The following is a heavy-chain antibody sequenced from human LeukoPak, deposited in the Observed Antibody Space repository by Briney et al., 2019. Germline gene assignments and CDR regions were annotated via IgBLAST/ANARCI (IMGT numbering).Heavy chain of an antibody. Sequence: GGSLRLSCAASGFTFSSYWMNWVRQAPGKGLEWVALISYDGSDKNYADSVKGRFTISRDNSKNTLYMQMNSLRAEDTAVYYCAKGIDSSGYWADYWGQGTLVTVSS. CDR3: AKGIDSSGYWADY. J-gene: IGHJ4*02. D-gene: IGHD3-22*01. CDR2: ISYDGSDK. V-gene: IGHV3-30*18. CDR1: GFTFSSYW.